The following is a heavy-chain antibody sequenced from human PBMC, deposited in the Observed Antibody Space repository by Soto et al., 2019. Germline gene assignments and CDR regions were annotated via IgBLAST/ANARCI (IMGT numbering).Heavy chain of an antibody. Sequence: SGPTLVNPTQTLTLTCTFSGFSLSTSGVGVGWIRQPPGKALEWLALIYWDDDKRYSPSLKSRLTITKNTSKNQVVLTMTNMDPVDTATYYCAPTYYYDSSGYYYVHPWGQGTLVTVSS. D-gene: IGHD3-22*01. CDR2: IYWDDDK. V-gene: IGHV2-5*02. CDR3: APTYYYDSSGYYYVHP. CDR1: GFSLSTSGVG. J-gene: IGHJ5*02.